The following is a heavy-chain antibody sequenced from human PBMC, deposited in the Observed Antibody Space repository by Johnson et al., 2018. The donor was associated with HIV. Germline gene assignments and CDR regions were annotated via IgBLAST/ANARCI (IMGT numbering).Heavy chain of an antibody. CDR2: ISYDGSNK. Sequence: QVQLVESGGGVVQPGRSLRLSCAASGFTFSSYAMHWVRQAPGKGLEWVAVISYDGSNKYYADSVKGRFTISRDNSKKTLYVQMNSLRTEDTAEYYGAKDFRPNDALDILGQGTMVTVAS. V-gene: IGHV3-30*14. J-gene: IGHJ3*02. CDR3: AKDFRPNDALDI. CDR1: GFTFSSYA.